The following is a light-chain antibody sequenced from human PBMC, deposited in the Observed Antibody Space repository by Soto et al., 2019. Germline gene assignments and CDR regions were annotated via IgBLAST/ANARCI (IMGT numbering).Light chain of an antibody. CDR2: GAS. J-gene: IGKJ1*01. Sequence: AIPMTQSPSSLSASVGDRVTITCRASQGIRNDLGWYQQRPGKAPKLLIYGASRLHSGVPSRFSGSGSGTDFTLTISSLQPEDFATYYCLQDYNYSWTFGQGTKVEIK. CDR1: QGIRND. V-gene: IGKV1-6*01. CDR3: LQDYNYSWT.